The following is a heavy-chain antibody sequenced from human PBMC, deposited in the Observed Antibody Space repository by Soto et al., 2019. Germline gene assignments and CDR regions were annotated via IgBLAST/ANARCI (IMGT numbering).Heavy chain of an antibody. D-gene: IGHD6-6*01. CDR1: GFTFRTYG. J-gene: IGHJ6*02. Sequence: QVQLVESGGGVVQPGRSLRLSCAASGFTFRTYGMQWVRQAPGKGLEWLAVISNNGINKYYADSVKGRFTISRDNSRDTLFLQMNSLRGEDTAIYYCAKVIRADSTSSNFYYYSGLDVWGQGTTVTVSS. CDR3: AKVIRADSTSSNFYYYSGLDV. V-gene: IGHV3-30*18. CDR2: ISNNGINK.